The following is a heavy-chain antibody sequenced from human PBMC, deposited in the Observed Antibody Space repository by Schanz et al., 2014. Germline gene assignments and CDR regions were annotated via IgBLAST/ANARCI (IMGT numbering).Heavy chain of an antibody. CDR1: GFSISFHW. CDR3: AKVREWWPYYFDY. CDR2: IKQDGSEK. Sequence: EVYLVESGGGLVQPGGSLRLSCAASGFSISFHWMSWVRQAPGKGPEWVANIKQDGSEKYYVDSVKGRFTISRDNSDNTLFLQMNSLRAEDTAVYYCAKVREWWPYYFDYWGQGTLVTVSS. V-gene: IGHV3-7*03. D-gene: IGHD2-15*01. J-gene: IGHJ4*02.